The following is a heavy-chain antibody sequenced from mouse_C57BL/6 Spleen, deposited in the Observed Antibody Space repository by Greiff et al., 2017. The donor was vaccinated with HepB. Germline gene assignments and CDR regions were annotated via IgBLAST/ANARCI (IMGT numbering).Heavy chain of an antibody. D-gene: IGHD2-10*02. Sequence: QQSCQASGYTFTSYWMHWVKQRPGRGLEWIGRIDPNSGGTKYNEKFKSKATLTADKPSSTAYMQLSSLTSEDSAVYYCARGGYGYFYAMDYWGQGTSVTVSS. CDR3: ARGGYGYFYAMDY. CDR2: IDPNSGGT. J-gene: IGHJ4*01. CDR1: GYTFTSYW. V-gene: IGHV1-72*01.